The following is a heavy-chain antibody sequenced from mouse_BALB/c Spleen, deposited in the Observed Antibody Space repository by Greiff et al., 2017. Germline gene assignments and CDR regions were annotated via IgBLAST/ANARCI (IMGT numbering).Heavy chain of an antibody. D-gene: IGHD2-14*01. CDR3: ARWGYDDAMDY. Sequence: QVHVKQSGAELMKPGASVKISCKATGYTFSSYWIEWVKQRPGHGLEWIGEILPGSGSTNYNEKFKGKATFTADTSSNTAYMQLSSLTSEDSAVYYCARWGYDDAMDYWGQGTSVTVSS. CDR2: ILPGSGST. J-gene: IGHJ4*01. V-gene: IGHV1-9*01. CDR1: GYTFSSYW.